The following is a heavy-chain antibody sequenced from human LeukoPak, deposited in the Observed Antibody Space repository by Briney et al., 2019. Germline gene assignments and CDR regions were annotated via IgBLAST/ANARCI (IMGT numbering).Heavy chain of an antibody. Sequence: GGSLTLSCAASGFTFDDYGMSWVRQAPGKGLEWVSGINWSGGNTGYADSVKGRFTISRDNAKNSLFLQMNSLRAEDTALYHCARDSPSGRYFFDSWGQGTLVTVSS. D-gene: IGHD1-26*01. V-gene: IGHV3-20*01. CDR2: INWSGGNT. J-gene: IGHJ4*02. CDR3: ARDSPSGRYFFDS. CDR1: GFTFDDYG.